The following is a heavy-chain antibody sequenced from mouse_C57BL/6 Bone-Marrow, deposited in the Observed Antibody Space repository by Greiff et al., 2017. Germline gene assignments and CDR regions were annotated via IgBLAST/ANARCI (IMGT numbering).Heavy chain of an antibody. V-gene: IGHV1-15*01. D-gene: IGHD2-5*01. CDR3: TRRSNPFDY. CDR1: GYTFTDYE. Sequence: VQLQQSGAELVRPGASVTLSCKASGYTFTDYEMHWVKQTPVHGLEWVGAIDPETGGTAYNQKFKGKAILTADKSSSTAYMELRSLTSEDSAVYYCTRRSNPFDYWGQGTTLTVSS. J-gene: IGHJ2*01. CDR2: IDPETGGT.